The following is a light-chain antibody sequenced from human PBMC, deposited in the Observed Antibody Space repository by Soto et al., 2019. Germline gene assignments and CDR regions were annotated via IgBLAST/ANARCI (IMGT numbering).Light chain of an antibody. Sequence: DIQMTQSPSTLSASVGDRVTITCRASQGISTYLAWFQQKPGKAPKLPIYKASNLESGVPSRFSGSGSGTEFTLTISSLQPDDFATYYCQHYNSYSEAFGQGTKVDIK. CDR2: KAS. V-gene: IGKV1-5*03. CDR1: QGISTY. CDR3: QHYNSYSEA. J-gene: IGKJ1*01.